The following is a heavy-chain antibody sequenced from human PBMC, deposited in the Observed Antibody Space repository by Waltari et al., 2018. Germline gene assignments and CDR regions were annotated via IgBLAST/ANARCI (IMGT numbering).Heavy chain of an antibody. D-gene: IGHD4-17*01. CDR3: ASFGDYGDYYFDY. Sequence: QVQLVQSGAEVKKPGSSVKVSCKASGGTFSSYAISWVRQAPGQGLEWMGGIIPSGGTANYAQKVQGRVTITADESTSTAYMGLSSLRSEDTAVYYCASFGDYGDYYFDYWGQGTLVTVSS. V-gene: IGHV1-69*12. J-gene: IGHJ4*02. CDR2: IIPSGGTA. CDR1: GGTFSSYA.